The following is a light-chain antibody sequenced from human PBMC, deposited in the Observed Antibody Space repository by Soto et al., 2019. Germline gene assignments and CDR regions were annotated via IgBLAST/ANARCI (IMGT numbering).Light chain of an antibody. CDR1: QCVTSY. CDR2: DAS. V-gene: IGKV3-11*01. Sequence: EIVLTQSPATLSLSPGERATLSCRASQCVTSYLVWYQQKPGQAPRLLIYDASNRATGIPARFTGSGSGTDFTLTISSLEPEDFAVYYCQHRYNWPFTFGQGTRLEIK. J-gene: IGKJ5*01. CDR3: QHRYNWPFT.